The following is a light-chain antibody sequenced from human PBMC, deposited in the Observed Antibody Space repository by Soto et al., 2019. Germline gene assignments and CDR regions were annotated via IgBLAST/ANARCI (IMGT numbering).Light chain of an antibody. Sequence: ALAQPRSVSGSPGQLLTISCTGTSSDVDDYRYVSWYQQYPGKAPKLVIYDGTKRPSGVPDRFSGSNSGNTASLTISGLQAEDEADYYCCSYVTTPEIFGTGTKVTV. CDR1: SSDVDDYRY. V-gene: IGLV2-11*01. J-gene: IGLJ1*01. CDR2: DGT. CDR3: CSYVTTPEI.